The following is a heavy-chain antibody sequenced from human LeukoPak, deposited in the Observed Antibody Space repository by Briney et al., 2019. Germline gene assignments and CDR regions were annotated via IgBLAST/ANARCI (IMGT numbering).Heavy chain of an antibody. CDR3: ARALPYGSGSFSH. J-gene: IGHJ4*02. CDR1: GYTFTNYD. Sequence: ASVKVSCKASGYTFTNYDINWVRQAAGQGLEWMGWMNPNSGNTGYAQKFQGRVTMTRDTSTSTVYMELSSLRSEDTAVYYCARALPYGSGSFSHWGQGTLVTVSS. D-gene: IGHD3-10*01. CDR2: MNPNSGNT. V-gene: IGHV1-8*01.